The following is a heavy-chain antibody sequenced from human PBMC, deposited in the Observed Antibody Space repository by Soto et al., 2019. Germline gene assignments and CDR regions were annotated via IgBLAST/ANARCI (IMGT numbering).Heavy chain of an antibody. CDR3: ASVTFGGIVLAH. CDR1: AASLSKYY. Sequence: PETLSLTCTVSAASLSKYYWTWIRQSPGKGLEWIGCIYFNGNTNYNPSLKRRVTMSIDTSKKQFSLNLSSVTAADTAVYYCASVTFGGIVLAHWGQGALVTVS. D-gene: IGHD3-16*01. V-gene: IGHV4-59*01. CDR2: IYFNGNT. J-gene: IGHJ4*02.